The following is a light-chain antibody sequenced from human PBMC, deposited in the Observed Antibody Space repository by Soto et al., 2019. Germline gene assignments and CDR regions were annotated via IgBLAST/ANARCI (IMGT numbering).Light chain of an antibody. J-gene: IGLJ1*01. Sequence: QSVLTQPASVSGSLGQSITISCTGTSSDVGGYNYVSWYQQHPGKAPILMIYVVSNRPSGVSNRFSGSKSGNTASLTISGLQAENEADYYCSSYTSSSTRVFGTGTKVTV. CDR2: VVS. CDR3: SSYTSSSTRV. V-gene: IGLV2-14*01. CDR1: SSDVGGYNY.